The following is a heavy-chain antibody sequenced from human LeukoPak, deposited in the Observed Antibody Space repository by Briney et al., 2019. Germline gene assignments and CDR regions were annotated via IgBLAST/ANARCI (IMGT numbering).Heavy chain of an antibody. CDR1: GYAFTSYD. V-gene: IGHV1-8*01. CDR3: ARVGLDIVVVPAASDNWFDP. CDR2: MNPNSGNT. D-gene: IGHD2-2*03. Sequence: ASVTVSCKASGYAFTSYDINWVRQATGQGLEWMGWMNPNSGNTGYAQKFQGRVTMTRNTSINTAYMELSSLRSEDTAVYYCARVGLDIVVVPAASDNWFDPWGQGTLVTVSS. J-gene: IGHJ5*02.